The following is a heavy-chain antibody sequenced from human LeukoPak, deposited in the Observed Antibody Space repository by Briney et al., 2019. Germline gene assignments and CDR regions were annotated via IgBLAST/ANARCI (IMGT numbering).Heavy chain of an antibody. CDR2: IRYDGSNK. Sequence: GGSLRLSCAASGFTFSSYGMHWVRQAPGKGLEWVTFIRYDGSNKYYADSVKGRFTISRDNSKNTLYLQMNSLRAEDTAVYYCAREKIAAPDAIDIWGQGTMVTVSS. V-gene: IGHV3-30*02. CDR3: AREKIAAPDAIDI. CDR1: GFTFSSYG. J-gene: IGHJ3*02. D-gene: IGHD6-13*01.